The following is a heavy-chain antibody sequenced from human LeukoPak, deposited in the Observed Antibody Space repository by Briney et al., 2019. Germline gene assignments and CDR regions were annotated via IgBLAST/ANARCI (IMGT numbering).Heavy chain of an antibody. CDR3: ASGGYGSGSYYFDY. Sequence: PGRSLRLSCAASGFTFSSYGMHWVRQAPGKGLEWEAVISYDGSNKYYADSVKGRFTISRDNSKNTLYLQMNSLRAEDTAVYYCASGGYGSGSYYFDYWGQGTLVTVSS. CDR1: GFTFSSYG. CDR2: ISYDGSNK. V-gene: IGHV3-30*03. J-gene: IGHJ4*02. D-gene: IGHD3-10*01.